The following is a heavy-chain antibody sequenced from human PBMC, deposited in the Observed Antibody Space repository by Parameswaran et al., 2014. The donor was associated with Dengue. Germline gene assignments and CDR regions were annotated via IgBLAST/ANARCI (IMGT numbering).Heavy chain of an antibody. D-gene: IGHD3-22*01. CDR2: ISGSGGST. Sequence: VRQAPGKGLEWVSAISGSGGSTYYADSVKGRFTISRDNSKNTLYLQMNSLRAEDTAVYYCAKDTSYYDSSGYSWGGDYWGQGTLVTVSS. V-gene: IGHV3-23*01. J-gene: IGHJ4*02. CDR3: AKDTSYYDSSGYSWGGDY.